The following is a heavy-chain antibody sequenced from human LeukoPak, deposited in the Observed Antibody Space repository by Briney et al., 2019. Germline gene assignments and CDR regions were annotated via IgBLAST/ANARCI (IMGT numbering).Heavy chain of an antibody. D-gene: IGHD6-13*01. V-gene: IGHV1-24*01. CDR1: GYTITELS. CDR3: ASYSSSWQPDCGNWFDP. J-gene: IGHJ5*02. CDR2: YDPGEGER. Sequence: ASVKVSCKVSGYTITELSMHWVRQTPGKGLEWMGSYDPGEGERINAQKFQARVTMTEDTSTDTAYMELSSLRSEDTAVYYCASYSSSWQPDCGNWFDPWGQGTLVTVSS.